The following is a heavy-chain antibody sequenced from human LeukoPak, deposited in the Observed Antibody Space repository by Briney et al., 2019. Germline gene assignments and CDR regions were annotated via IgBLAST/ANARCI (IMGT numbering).Heavy chain of an antibody. CDR1: GFTFSSYA. D-gene: IGHD3-3*01. CDR3: AKSAYYDFWSGPSLDY. V-gene: IGHV3-23*01. Sequence: PGGSLRLSCAASGFTFSSYAMSWVRQAPGKGLEWVSAISGSGGSTYYADSVKGRFTISRDNSKNTLYLQMNSLRAEDTAVYYCAKSAYYDFWSGPSLDYWGQGTLVTVSS. CDR2: ISGSGGST. J-gene: IGHJ4*02.